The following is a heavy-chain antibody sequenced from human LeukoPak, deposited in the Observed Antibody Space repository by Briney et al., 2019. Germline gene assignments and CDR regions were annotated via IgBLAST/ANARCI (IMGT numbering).Heavy chain of an antibody. CDR3: ARLSAVAGGDY. CDR2: IYYSGST. V-gene: IGHV4-59*08. J-gene: IGHJ4*02. CDR1: GGSISSYY. Sequence: PSETLSLTCTVSGGSISSYYWSWIRQPPGKGLEWIGYIYYSGSTNTNPSLKSRVTISVDTSKNQFSLKLSSVTAAGTAVYYCARLSAVAGGDYWGQGTLVTVSS. D-gene: IGHD6-19*01.